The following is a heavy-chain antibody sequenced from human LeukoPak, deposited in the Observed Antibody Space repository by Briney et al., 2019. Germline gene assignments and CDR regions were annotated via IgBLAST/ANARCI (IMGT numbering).Heavy chain of an antibody. D-gene: IGHD3-22*01. J-gene: IGHJ4*02. CDR3: AKVPHHITYYYDSSGYVFDY. V-gene: IGHV3-23*01. CDR2: ISGSGGST. Sequence: ETLSLTCTVSGGSISSSSYYWGWIRQPPGKGLEWVSAISGSGGSTYYADSVKGRFTISRDNSKNTLYLQMNSLRAEDTAVYYCAKVPHHITYYYDSSGYVFDYWGQGTLVTVSS. CDR1: GGSISSSSYY.